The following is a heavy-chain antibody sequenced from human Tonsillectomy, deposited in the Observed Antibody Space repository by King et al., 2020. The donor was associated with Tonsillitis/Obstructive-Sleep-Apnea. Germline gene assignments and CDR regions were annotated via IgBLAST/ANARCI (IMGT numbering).Heavy chain of an antibody. D-gene: IGHD4-17*01. CDR3: AREATTVTTTHRYHYYYYMDV. Sequence: VQLQESGPGLVKPSETLSLTCTVSGGSISSYYWSWIRQPPGKGLEWIGYIYYSGTTNYNPSLKSRVTISVDTSKNQFSLKLSSVTAADTAVYYCAREATTVTTTHRYHYYYYMDVWGKGTTVTVSS. CDR2: IYYSGTT. V-gene: IGHV4-59*01. J-gene: IGHJ6*03. CDR1: GGSISSYY.